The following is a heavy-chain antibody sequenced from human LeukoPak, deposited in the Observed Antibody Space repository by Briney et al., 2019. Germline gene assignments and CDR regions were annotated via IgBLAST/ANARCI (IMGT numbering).Heavy chain of an antibody. D-gene: IGHD3-22*01. V-gene: IGHV4-30-4*01. CDR1: GGSIRSGDYY. CDR2: INHSGRT. Sequence: SQTLSLTCTVSGGSIRSGDYYWSWIRQPPGKGLEWIGEINHSGRTNYNPSLKSRVTISVDTSKNQSSLKLSSVTAADTAVYYCTRGRGSSGYYFDYWGQGTLVTVSS. CDR3: TRGRGSSGYYFDY. J-gene: IGHJ4*02.